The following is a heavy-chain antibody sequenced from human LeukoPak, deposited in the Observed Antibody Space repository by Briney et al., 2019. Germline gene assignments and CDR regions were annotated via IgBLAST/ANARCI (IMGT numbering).Heavy chain of an antibody. V-gene: IGHV3-23*01. CDR1: GFTFSSYA. CDR2: ISGSGGST. CDR3: AKDIGLTGVFY. D-gene: IGHD2-15*01. J-gene: IGHJ4*02. Sequence: GGSLRLSCAASGFTFSSYAMSWVLQAPGKGLEWVSAISGSGGSTYYADSVKGRFTISRDNSKNTLYLQMNSLRAEDTAVYYCAKDIGLTGVFYWGQGTLVTVSS.